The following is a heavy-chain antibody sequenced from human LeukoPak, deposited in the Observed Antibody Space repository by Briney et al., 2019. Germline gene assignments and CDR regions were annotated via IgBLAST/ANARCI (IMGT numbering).Heavy chain of an antibody. Sequence: GGALRLSCGASGFTFSNAWMSWVRQAPGKGLEWVGRIKSKTDGGTTDYAAPVKGRFTISRDDSKNTLYLQMNSLKTEDTAVYYCTTDIVVVPAAILVLREMGFGYWGQGTLVTVFS. CDR1: GFTFSNAW. D-gene: IGHD2-2*02. J-gene: IGHJ4*02. CDR2: IKSKTDGGTT. CDR3: TTDIVVVPAAILVLREMGFGY. V-gene: IGHV3-15*01.